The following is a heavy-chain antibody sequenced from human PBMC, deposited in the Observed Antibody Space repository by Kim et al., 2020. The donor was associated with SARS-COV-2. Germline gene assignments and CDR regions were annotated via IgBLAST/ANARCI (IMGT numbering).Heavy chain of an antibody. CDR3: ARNSLVTVRGVKPFDF. V-gene: IGHV1-3*01. CDR2: INADIGKT. D-gene: IGHD3-10*01. J-gene: IGHJ4*02. CDR1: GYMFGAYA. Sequence: ASVTVSCKTSGYMFGAYAVHWVRQAPGQGLEWMGYINADIGKTEYSQKFQNRVIIARDTSANTAYLDLSSLTSEDTAIYYCARNSLVTVRGVKPFDFWGQGTLVTVSS.